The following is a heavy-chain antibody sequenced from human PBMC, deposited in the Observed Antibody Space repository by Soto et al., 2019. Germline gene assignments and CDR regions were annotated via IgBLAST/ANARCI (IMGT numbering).Heavy chain of an antibody. D-gene: IGHD3-22*01. CDR1: GFTFSRYA. CDR2: ISGSGGGT. CDR3: AKGPTYYYDSSGYFDY. Sequence: PGGSLRLSCAASGFTFSRYAMIWVRQAPGKGLEWVSAISGSGGGTYYADSVKGRFTISRDNSKNTLYLQMSSLRAEDTAVYYCAKGPTYYYDSSGYFDYWGQGTLVTVSS. J-gene: IGHJ4*02. V-gene: IGHV3-23*01.